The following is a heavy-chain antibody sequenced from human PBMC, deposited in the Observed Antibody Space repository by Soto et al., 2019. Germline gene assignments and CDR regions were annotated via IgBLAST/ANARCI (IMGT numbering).Heavy chain of an antibody. J-gene: IGHJ6*02. CDR3: ARDLRSSGWSIYYYYGMDV. V-gene: IGHV1-69*13. D-gene: IGHD6-19*01. CDR1: GGTFSSYA. CDR2: IIPIFGTA. Sequence: SVKVSCKASGGTFSSYAISWVRQAPGQGLEWMGGIIPIFGTANYAQKFQGRVTITADESTSTAYMELNSLRAEDTAVYYCARDLRSSGWSIYYYYGMDVWGQGTTVTVSS.